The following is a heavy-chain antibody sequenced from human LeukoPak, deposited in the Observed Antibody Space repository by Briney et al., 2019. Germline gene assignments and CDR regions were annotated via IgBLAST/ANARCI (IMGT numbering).Heavy chain of an antibody. J-gene: IGHJ4*02. CDR2: ISSSSSYI. CDR3: ATRATTVTPSPFDY. D-gene: IGHD4-17*01. V-gene: IGHV3-21*01. CDR1: GFTFHDYA. Sequence: GGSLRLSCAASGFTFHDYAMYWVRQAPGKGLEWVSSISSSSSYIYYADSVKGRFTISRDNAKNSLYLQMNSLRAEDTAVYYCATRATTVTPSPFDYWGQGTLVTVSS.